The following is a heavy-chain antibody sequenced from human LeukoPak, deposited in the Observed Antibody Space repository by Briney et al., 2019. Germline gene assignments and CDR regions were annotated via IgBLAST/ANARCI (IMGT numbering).Heavy chain of an antibody. CDR3: ARTYYYDSSGYYQDH. D-gene: IGHD3-22*01. CDR2: INPNSGGT. CDR1: GYTFTGYY. V-gene: IGHV1-2*02. J-gene: IGHJ4*02. Sequence: ASVKVSCKASGYTFTGYYMHWVRQAPGQGLEWMGWINPNSGGTNYAQKFQGRVTMTRDTSISTAYMELSRLRSDDTAVYYCARTYYYDSSGYYQDHWGQGTLVTVSS.